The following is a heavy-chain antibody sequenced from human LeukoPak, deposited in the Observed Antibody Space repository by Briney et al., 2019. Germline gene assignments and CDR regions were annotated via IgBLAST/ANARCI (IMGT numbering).Heavy chain of an antibody. CDR1: GFTVSSNY. J-gene: IGHJ3*02. V-gene: IGHV3-66*02. CDR2: IYSGGST. CDR3: ACSISEDAFDI. Sequence: GGSLRLSCAASGFTVSSNYMSWVRQAPGKGLEWVSVIYSGGSTYYADSVKGRCTISRDNSKNTLYLKMNSLRTEDTAVCYCACSISEDAFDIWGQGTMVTVSS. D-gene: IGHD6-13*01.